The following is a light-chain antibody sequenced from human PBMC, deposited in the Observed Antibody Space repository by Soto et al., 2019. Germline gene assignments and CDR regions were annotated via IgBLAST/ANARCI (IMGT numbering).Light chain of an antibody. CDR3: HQRQSWPRT. V-gene: IGKV3-11*01. Sequence: EVVSTQSPSTLSSFPGDRVPLSCRASQYINTRLAWYQHRPGPAPRLLIYQTSIRAAGIPARFSASGSGTDFTLTISDVQPEDFAIYYCHQRQSWPRTFGQGTKVDIK. CDR1: QYINTR. CDR2: QTS. J-gene: IGKJ1*01.